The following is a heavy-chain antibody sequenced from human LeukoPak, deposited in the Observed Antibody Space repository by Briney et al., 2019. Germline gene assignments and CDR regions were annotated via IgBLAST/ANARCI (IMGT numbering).Heavy chain of an antibody. CDR1: GFAFSNYA. Sequence: GGSLRLSCTPSGFAFSNYAMNWVRQAPGKGPEWVSGISGFNTYYADSVKGRFTIFRDNSKNVLYLQMDRLRAEDTAVYYRAKEGENGDYVLFYWGQGTLVTVSS. CDR2: ISGFNT. V-gene: IGHV3-23*01. CDR3: AKEGENGDYVLFY. D-gene: IGHD4-17*01. J-gene: IGHJ4*02.